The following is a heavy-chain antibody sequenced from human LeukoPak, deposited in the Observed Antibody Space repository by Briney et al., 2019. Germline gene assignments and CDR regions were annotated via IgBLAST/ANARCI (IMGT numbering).Heavy chain of an antibody. CDR2: IYHSGRT. Sequence: SETLSLTCTVSGGSISSYYWSWIRQPPGKGLEWIAFIYHSGRTSYNPSLKSRVTMSVDTSKNQFSLDLTSVTAADTAMYYCARHKAGSGCFDCWGQGTLVTASS. CDR1: GGSISSYY. J-gene: IGHJ4*02. CDR3: ARHKAGSGCFDC. D-gene: IGHD6-19*01. V-gene: IGHV4-59*08.